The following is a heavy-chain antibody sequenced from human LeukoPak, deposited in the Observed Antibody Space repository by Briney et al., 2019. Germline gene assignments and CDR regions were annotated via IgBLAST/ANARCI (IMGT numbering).Heavy chain of an antibody. J-gene: IGHJ4*02. Sequence: GGSLRLSCAASGFTFSSYAMSWVRQAPGKGLEWVAVTWYDGSNKYYADSVKGRFTSSRDNSKNTLHLQMDSLRAEDTAVYYCATGSRRGYGGNSDPGFDYWGQGTLVTVSS. CDR1: GFTFSSYA. CDR3: ATGSRRGYGGNSDPGFDY. D-gene: IGHD4-23*01. CDR2: TWYDGSNK. V-gene: IGHV3-33*08.